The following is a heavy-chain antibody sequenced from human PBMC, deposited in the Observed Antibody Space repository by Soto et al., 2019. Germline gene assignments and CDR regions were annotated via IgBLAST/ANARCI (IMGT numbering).Heavy chain of an antibody. D-gene: IGHD3-10*01. CDR2: ISGSGGIT. J-gene: IGHJ6*02. CDR1: GLTFSYFA. V-gene: IGHV3-23*01. CDR3: ALLGRSGSGRPYYYGVDV. Sequence: PGGSLRLSCAVSGLTFSYFAMSWVRQAPGKGLEWVSAISGSGGITYYADSVKGRFTISRDNSKNTLFLQMNSLRAEDTAVYYCALLGRSGSGRPYYYGVDVWGQGTTVTVSS.